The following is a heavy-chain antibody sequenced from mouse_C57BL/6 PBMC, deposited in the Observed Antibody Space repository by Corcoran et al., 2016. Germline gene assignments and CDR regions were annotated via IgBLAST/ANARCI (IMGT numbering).Heavy chain of an antibody. CDR3: AIYYYGSSYAMDY. CDR1: GYSFTSYY. J-gene: IGHJ4*01. D-gene: IGHD1-1*01. CDR2: INPYNGGT. Sequence: VQLQQSGPELVKPGASVKISCKASGYSFTSYYMNWVKQSHGKSLEWIGVINPYNGGTSYNQKFKGKATLTVDKSSSTAYMELNSLTSEDSAVYYCAIYYYGSSYAMDYWGQGTSVTVSS. V-gene: IGHV1-19*01.